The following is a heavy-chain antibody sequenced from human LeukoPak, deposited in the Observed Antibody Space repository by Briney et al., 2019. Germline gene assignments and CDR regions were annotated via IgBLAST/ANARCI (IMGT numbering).Heavy chain of an antibody. V-gene: IGHV3-23*01. J-gene: IGHJ5*02. CDR2: ISGSGGSP. CDR3: AKAGSGSYYPTWFDP. CDR1: GFTFSSYA. Sequence: GGSLRLSCAASGFTFSSYAISWVRQAPGEGLEWVSTISGSGGSPYYADSVKGRFTISRDISKNTLYLQVNSLRAEDTAVYYCAKAGSGSYYPTWFDPWGQGTLVTVSS. D-gene: IGHD3-10*01.